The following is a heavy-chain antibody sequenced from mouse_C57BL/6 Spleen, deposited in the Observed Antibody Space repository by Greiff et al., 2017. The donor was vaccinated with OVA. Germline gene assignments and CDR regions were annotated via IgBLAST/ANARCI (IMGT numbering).Heavy chain of an antibody. J-gene: IGHJ1*03. CDR2: IYPGGGYT. CDR1: GYTFTNYW. Sequence: QVQLKQSGAELVRPGTSVKMSCKASGYTFTNYWIGWAKQRPGHGLEWIGDIYPGGGYTNYNEKFKGKATLTADKSSSTAYMQFSSLTSEDSAIYYCARKSLRGDFDVWGTGTTVTVSS. CDR3: ARKSLRGDFDV. V-gene: IGHV1-63*01.